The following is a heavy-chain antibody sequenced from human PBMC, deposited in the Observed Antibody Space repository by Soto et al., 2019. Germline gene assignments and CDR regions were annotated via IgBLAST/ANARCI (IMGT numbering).Heavy chain of an antibody. CDR2: IIPIFGTA. V-gene: IGHV1-69*12. CDR3: AYQTGYYYDRSWFDP. J-gene: IGHJ5*02. CDR1: GGTFSSYA. D-gene: IGHD3-22*01. Sequence: QVQLVQSGAEVKKPGSSVKVSCKASGGTFSSYAISWVRQAPGQGLEWMGGIIPIFGTANYAQKFQGRVTITADESRXTAYMELSSLRSEDTAVYYCAYQTGYYYDRSWFDPWGQGTLVTVSS.